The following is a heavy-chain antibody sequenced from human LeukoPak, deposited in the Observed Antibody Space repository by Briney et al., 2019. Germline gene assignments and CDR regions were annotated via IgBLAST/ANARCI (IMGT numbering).Heavy chain of an antibody. CDR1: GFTFDDYA. CDR3: AKGVWGSIDY. CDR2: ISWNSGSI. D-gene: IGHD7-27*01. J-gene: IGHJ4*02. V-gene: IGHV3-9*01. Sequence: GGSLRLSCAASGFTFDDYAMHWVRQAPGKGLEWVSGISWNSGSIGYADSVKGRFTISRDNAKNSLYLQMNSLRAEDTALYYCAKGVWGSIDYWGQGTLVTVSS.